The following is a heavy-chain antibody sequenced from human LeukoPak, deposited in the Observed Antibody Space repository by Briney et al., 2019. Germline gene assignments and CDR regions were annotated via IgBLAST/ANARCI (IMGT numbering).Heavy chain of an antibody. J-gene: IGHJ4*02. V-gene: IGHV4-39*01. D-gene: IGHD3-22*01. CDR1: GGSISSSSYY. CDR2: IYYSGST. CDR3: ARLDMIVVVTCDY. Sequence: SETLSLTCTVSGGSISSSSYYWGWIRQPPGKGLEWIGSIYYSGSTYYNPSLKSRVTISVDTSNNQFSLKLRSVTAADTAVYYCARLDMIVVVTCDYWGQGTLVTVST.